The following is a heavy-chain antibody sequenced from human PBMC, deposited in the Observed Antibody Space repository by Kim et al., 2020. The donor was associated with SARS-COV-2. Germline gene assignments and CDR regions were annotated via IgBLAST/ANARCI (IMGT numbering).Heavy chain of an antibody. V-gene: IGHV4-39*07. CDR1: GGSISSSSYY. D-gene: IGHD6-19*01. Sequence: SETLSLTCTVSGGSISSSSYYWGWIRQPPGKGLEWIGSIYYSGSTYYNPSLKSRVTISVDTSKNQFSLKLSSVTAADTAVYYCARDQGIAVAGTGNYYYYYGMDVWGQGTTVTVSS. CDR3: ARDQGIAVAGTGNYYYYYGMDV. J-gene: IGHJ6*02. CDR2: IYYSGST.